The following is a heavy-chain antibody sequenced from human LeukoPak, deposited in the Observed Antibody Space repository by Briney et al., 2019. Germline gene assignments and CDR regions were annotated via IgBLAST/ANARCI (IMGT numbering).Heavy chain of an antibody. D-gene: IGHD6-13*01. Sequence: PGRSLRLSCAASGSTFSSYAMHWVRQAPGKGLEWVAVISYDGSNKYYADSVKGRFTISRDNSKNTLYLQMNSLRAEDTAVYYCAREGYSFDYWGQGTLVTVSS. V-gene: IGHV3-30-3*01. CDR2: ISYDGSNK. CDR3: AREGYSFDY. CDR1: GSTFSSYA. J-gene: IGHJ4*02.